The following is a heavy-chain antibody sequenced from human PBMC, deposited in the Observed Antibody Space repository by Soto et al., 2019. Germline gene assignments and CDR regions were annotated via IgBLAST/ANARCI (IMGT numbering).Heavy chain of an antibody. J-gene: IGHJ6*02. Sequence: QVQLVQSGAEVKKPGSSVKVSCKASGVTFNKYIISWVRQAPGQGLEWMGSFIPILNIANYEQKFQGRVTITADKPTSTAYMEVSSLRSDDTAVYYCARDIPDWERDYYYHGMDDWGQGTTVTVSS. CDR2: FIPILNIA. D-gene: IGHD1-26*01. CDR1: GVTFNKYI. CDR3: ARDIPDWERDYYYHGMDD. V-gene: IGHV1-69*08.